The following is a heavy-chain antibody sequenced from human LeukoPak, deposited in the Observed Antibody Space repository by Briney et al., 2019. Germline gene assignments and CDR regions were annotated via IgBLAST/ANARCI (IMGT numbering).Heavy chain of an antibody. CDR1: GGSFSGYY. CDR3: ARGRRTPSVTIFGVVTHNWFDP. CDR2: INHSGST. Sequence: SETLSLTCAVYGGSFSGYYWSWIRQPPGKGLEWIGEINHSGSTNYNPSLKSRVTISVDTSKNRFSLKLSSVTAADTAVYYCARGRRTPSVTIFGVVTHNWFDPWGQGTLVTVSS. J-gene: IGHJ5*02. D-gene: IGHD3-3*01. V-gene: IGHV4-34*01.